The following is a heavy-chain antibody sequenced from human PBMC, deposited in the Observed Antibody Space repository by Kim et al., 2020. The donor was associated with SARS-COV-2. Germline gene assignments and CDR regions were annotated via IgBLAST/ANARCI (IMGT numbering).Heavy chain of an antibody. J-gene: IGHJ4*02. CDR3: ARDGLVTTVTTVDY. V-gene: IGHV3-21*01. Sequence: ADSVKGRLTISRDNAKNSLYLQMNSLRAEDTAVYYCARDGLVTTVTTVDYWGQGTLVSVSS. D-gene: IGHD4-17*01.